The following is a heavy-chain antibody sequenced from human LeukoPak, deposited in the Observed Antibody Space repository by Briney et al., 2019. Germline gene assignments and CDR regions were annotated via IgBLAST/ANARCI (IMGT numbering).Heavy chain of an antibody. Sequence: SETLSLTCTVSGGSIMVAAYYWAWIRQPPGKGLEWIGRIYRSGTTFYNPSLKSRVTISVDTSKNQFSLSLSSVTASDTAVYFCARHDNYGPCDSWGQGTLVTVSS. CDR1: GGSIMVAAYY. CDR2: IYRSGTT. V-gene: IGHV4-39*01. CDR3: ARHDNYGPCDS. J-gene: IGHJ4*02. D-gene: IGHD5-18*01.